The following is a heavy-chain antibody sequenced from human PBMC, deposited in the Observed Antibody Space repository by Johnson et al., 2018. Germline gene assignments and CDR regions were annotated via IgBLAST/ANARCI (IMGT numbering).Heavy chain of an antibody. J-gene: IGHJ3*01. CDR2: VAYEGNNK. CDR1: GFIFSNYG. Sequence: QVQLVQSGGGVVQPGKSLRLSCTASGFIFSNYGMHWVRQAPGKGLEWLAVVAYEGNNKYYADSVKGLFTISRDNSKNTFYLQMNSLTTDDTAVYYCARDDYPAGSFDPPDAFDVWGQVTVVTVSS. D-gene: IGHD3-10*01. V-gene: IGHV3-30*03. CDR3: ARDDYPAGSFDPPDAFDV.